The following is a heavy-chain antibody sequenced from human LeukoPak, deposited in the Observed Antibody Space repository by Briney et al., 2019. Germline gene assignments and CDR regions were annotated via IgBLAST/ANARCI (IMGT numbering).Heavy chain of an antibody. Sequence: SETLSLTCAVSGGSISSGGYSWSWIRQPPGKGLEWIGYIYHSGSTYYNPSLKSRVTISVDRSKNQFSLKLSSVTAAGTAVYYCAGLGGDDAFDIWGQGTMVTVSS. CDR3: AGLGGDDAFDI. CDR1: GGSISSGGYS. CDR2: IYHSGST. J-gene: IGHJ3*02. D-gene: IGHD3-16*01. V-gene: IGHV4-30-2*01.